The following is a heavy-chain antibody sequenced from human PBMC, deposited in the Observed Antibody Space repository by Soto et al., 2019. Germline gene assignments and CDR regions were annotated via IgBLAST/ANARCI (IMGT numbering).Heavy chain of an antibody. J-gene: IGHJ4*02. CDR1: GFTFSSYA. Sequence: GALLLACSASGFTFSSYAMSWVRQAPGKGLEWVSAISGSGGSTYYADSVKGRFTISRDNSKNTLYLQMNSLRAEDTAVYYCAKVRFVDSSGYYYWGQGTLVTVSS. D-gene: IGHD3-22*01. CDR2: ISGSGGST. V-gene: IGHV3-23*01. CDR3: AKVRFVDSSGYYY.